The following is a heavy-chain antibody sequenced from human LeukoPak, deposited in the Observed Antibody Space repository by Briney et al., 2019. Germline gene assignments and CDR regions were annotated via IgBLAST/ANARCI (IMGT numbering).Heavy chain of an antibody. CDR2: INTDGSST. J-gene: IGHJ4*02. Sequence: GGSLRLSCAAYGFTFSSYWMHWVRQAPGKGLVWVSRINTDGSSTSYADSVKGRFTISRDTAKNTLYLQMNSLRAEDTAVYYCARGMVVTADIDNYWGQGTLVTVSS. V-gene: IGHV3-74*01. CDR1: GFTFSSYW. CDR3: ARGMVVTADIDNY. D-gene: IGHD2-21*02.